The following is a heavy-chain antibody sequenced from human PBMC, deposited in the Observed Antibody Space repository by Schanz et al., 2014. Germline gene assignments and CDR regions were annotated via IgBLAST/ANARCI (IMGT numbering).Heavy chain of an antibody. J-gene: IGHJ6*03. CDR1: GFIFRSFG. CDR2: IWSDGTNE. V-gene: IGHV3-33*01. CDR3: ARVKYCTITRCYRTETEGIYYMDV. D-gene: IGHD2-2*01. Sequence: QGQLVESGGGVVQPGKSLRLSCATSGFIFRSFGIHWVRQAPGKGLEWVAVIWSDGTNEYYADSVKGRFTISGDSSKYTVYLQMKSLRAEDTAVYYCARVKYCTITRCYRTETEGIYYMDVWGKGTTVTVSS.